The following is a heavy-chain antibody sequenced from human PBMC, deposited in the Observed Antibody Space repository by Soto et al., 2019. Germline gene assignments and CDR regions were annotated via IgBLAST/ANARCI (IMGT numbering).Heavy chain of an antibody. V-gene: IGHV4-30-4*01. CDR3: ARAAKTYYYDSSGYYYTFDI. CDR1: GGSISSGDSY. J-gene: IGHJ3*02. D-gene: IGHD3-22*01. CDR2: IYCSGST. Sequence: QVQLQESGPGLVKPSQTLSLTCTVSGGSISSGDSYWSWIRQPPGRGLEWIGYIYCSGSTYYTPSLKSRVTISVDTSKNPFSLKLSSVTAADTAVYYCARAAKTYYYDSSGYYYTFDIWGQGTMVTVSS.